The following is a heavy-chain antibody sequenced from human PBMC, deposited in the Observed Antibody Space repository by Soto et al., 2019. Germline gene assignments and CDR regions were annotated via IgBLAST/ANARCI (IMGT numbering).Heavy chain of an antibody. V-gene: IGHV4-59*12. J-gene: IGHJ5*02. CDR2: IYYSGST. D-gene: IGHD6-6*01. CDR3: ARERPDGARLDP. CDR1: GGSIISYY. Sequence: PSETLSLTCTVSGGSIISYYWSWIRQPPGKGLEWIGYIYYSGSTNYNPSLKSRVTISVDTSKNQFSLKLSSVTAADTAVYYCARERPDGARLDPWGQRTLVTVSS.